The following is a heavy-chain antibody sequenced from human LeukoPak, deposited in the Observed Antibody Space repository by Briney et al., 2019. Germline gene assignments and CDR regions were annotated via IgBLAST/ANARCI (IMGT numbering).Heavy chain of an antibody. J-gene: IGHJ4*02. V-gene: IGHV3-30*02. Sequence: PGGSLRLSCAASGFAFSRNAMHWVRQAPGKGLEWVSYIAHHGNNKYYADSVKGRFTISRDNSKGTLFLQMNSLRPDDTAVYYCAKDGSWSCTDWGQGTLVTVSS. CDR1: GFAFSRNA. CDR2: IAHHGNNK. D-gene: IGHD2-8*02. CDR3: AKDGSWSCTD.